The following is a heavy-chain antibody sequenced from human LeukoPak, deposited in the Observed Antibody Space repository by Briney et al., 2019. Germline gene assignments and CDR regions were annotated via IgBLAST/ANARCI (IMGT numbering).Heavy chain of an antibody. CDR1: GGSISSGGYY. V-gene: IGHV4-31*03. CDR2: IYYSGST. Sequence: SETLSLTCTVSGGSISSGGYYWSWIRQHPGKGLEWIGYIYYSGSTNYNPSFKSRVTISVDTSKNQFSLKLSSVTAADTAVYYCARGLEGKNAFDIWGQGTRVTVSS. J-gene: IGHJ3*02. CDR3: ARGLEGKNAFDI.